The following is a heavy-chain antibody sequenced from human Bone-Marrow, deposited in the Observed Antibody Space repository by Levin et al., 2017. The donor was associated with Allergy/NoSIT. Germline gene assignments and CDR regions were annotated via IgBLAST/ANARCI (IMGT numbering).Heavy chain of an antibody. CDR3: ARGGNWFDP. CDR2: IFTTGST. V-gene: IGHV4-4*07. CDR1: GGSNSNYY. D-gene: IGHD3-10*01. J-gene: IGHJ5*02. Sequence: SSETLSLTCLVSGGSNSNYYWSWIRQPAGKGLEWIGNIFTTGSTNYNPSLKNRVTMSMGPSKNQFSLNLTSVTAADTAVYDCARGGNWFDPWGQGTPVTVSS.